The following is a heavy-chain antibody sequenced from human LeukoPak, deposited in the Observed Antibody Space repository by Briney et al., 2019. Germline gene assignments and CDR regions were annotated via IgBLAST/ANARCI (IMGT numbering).Heavy chain of an antibody. J-gene: IGHJ4*02. CDR1: GGSISSYY. D-gene: IGHD3/OR15-3a*01. CDR3: ARHRYDFWSGYCN. Sequence: PSETLSLTCTVSGGSISSYYWSWIRRPPGKGLEWIGYIYHSGSTNYNPSLKTRVTISLDTSKNQFSLKLSSVTAADTAVYYCARHRYDFWSGYCNWGQGTLVTVSS. CDR2: IYHSGST. V-gene: IGHV4-59*01.